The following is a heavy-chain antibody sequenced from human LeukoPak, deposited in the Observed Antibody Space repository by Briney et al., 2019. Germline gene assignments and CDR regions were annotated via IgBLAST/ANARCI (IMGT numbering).Heavy chain of an antibody. V-gene: IGHV4-39*07. Sequence: PSETLSLTCTVSGGSISSSSYYWGWIRQPPGKGLEWIGSIYYSGSTYYNPSLKSRVTISVDKSKNQFSLKLSSVTAADTAVYYCARDRYYYDSNNAFDIWGQGTMVTVSS. CDR2: IYYSGST. CDR1: GGSISSSSYY. D-gene: IGHD3-22*01. CDR3: ARDRYYYDSNNAFDI. J-gene: IGHJ3*02.